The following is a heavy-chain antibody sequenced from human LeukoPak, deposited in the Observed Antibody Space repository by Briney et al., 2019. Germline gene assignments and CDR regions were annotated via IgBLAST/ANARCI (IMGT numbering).Heavy chain of an antibody. CDR2: ISWNSGSL. Sequence: GRSLRLSCAASGVTFDGYAMHWVRQAPGKGLEWVSGISWNSGSLGYADSVKGRFTISRDNAKTSLYLQMNSLRAEDTAFYYCAKDTAGSGSYNGFDIWGQGTMVTVSS. V-gene: IGHV3-9*01. D-gene: IGHD6-19*01. CDR3: AKDTAGSGSYNGFDI. CDR1: GVTFDGYA. J-gene: IGHJ3*02.